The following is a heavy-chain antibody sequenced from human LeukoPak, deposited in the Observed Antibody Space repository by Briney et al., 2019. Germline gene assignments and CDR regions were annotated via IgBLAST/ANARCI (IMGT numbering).Heavy chain of an antibody. CDR2: INPSGGST. Sequence: RASVTVSFTASGYTFTRYYLHWVRQAPGQGLEWMGIINPSGGSTRYAQKFQGRVTMTRDTSTSTVYMELKSLRSEDTAIYYCARDGTPEYDHIWGRPQLYWGQGTLVIVSS. CDR3: ARDGTPEYDHIWGRPQLY. D-gene: IGHD3-16*01. CDR1: GYTFTRYY. J-gene: IGHJ4*02. V-gene: IGHV1-46*01.